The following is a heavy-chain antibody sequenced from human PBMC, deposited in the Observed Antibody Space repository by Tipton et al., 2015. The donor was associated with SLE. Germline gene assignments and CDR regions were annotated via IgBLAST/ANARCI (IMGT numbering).Heavy chain of an antibody. CDR2: INPSDGST. J-gene: IGHJ4*02. CDR3: ARADHTGSSFGY. CDR1: GYTFISYN. V-gene: IGHV1-46*01. D-gene: IGHD3-10*01. Sequence: QSGAVVKKPGASVKVSCKASGYTFISYNMHWVRQAPRLGLEGMGIINPSDGSTSYAQKFQGRVTMTTNTSTSTAYFELRSLRSDDTAVYYCARADHTGSSFGYWGQGNLVTVST.